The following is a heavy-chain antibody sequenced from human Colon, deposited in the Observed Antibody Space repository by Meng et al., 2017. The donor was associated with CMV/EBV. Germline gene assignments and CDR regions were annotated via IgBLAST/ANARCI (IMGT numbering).Heavy chain of an antibody. CDR2: VYDTEST. D-gene: IGHD1-1*01. CDR3: AGEDVINNYISWWFDP. J-gene: IGHJ5*02. V-gene: IGHV4-61*01. CDR1: GGSVSSRSYY. Sequence: SGGSVSSRSYYWSWIRQPPGKGLEWIGYVYDTESTNYSPSLQSRVTISVDTSKNQFSLRLSSVTAADTAVYYCAGEDVINNYISWWFDPWGQGTLVTVSS.